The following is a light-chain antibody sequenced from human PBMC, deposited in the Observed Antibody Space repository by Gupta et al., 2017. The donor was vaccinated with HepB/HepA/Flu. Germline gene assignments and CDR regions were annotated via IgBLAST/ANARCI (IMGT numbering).Light chain of an antibody. CDR2: KAS. CDR3: QQYKSNLWT. Sequence: DLQMTQSPSTLSASVGDRVTITCRASQTISSWLAWYQQKPGKAPDLLIYKASSLESGVPSRFSGSGSGTEFTLTISSLQPDDFGTYYCQQYKSNLWTFGQGTKVEIK. J-gene: IGKJ1*01. CDR1: QTISSW. V-gene: IGKV1-5*03.